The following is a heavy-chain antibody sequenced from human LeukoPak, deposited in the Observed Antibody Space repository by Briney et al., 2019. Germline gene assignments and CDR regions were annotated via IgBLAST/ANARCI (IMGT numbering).Heavy chain of an antibody. CDR1: GFTFSSYA. V-gene: IGHV3-30-3*01. CDR3: ARGAPERISSSTNYYFDY. D-gene: IGHD6-6*01. Sequence: SLRLSCAASGFTFSSYAMYWVRQAPGKGLEWVAVISYDGNNKYYANSVKGRFTISRDDSKNTLSLRMNSLRAEDTAVYYCARGAPERISSSTNYYFDYWGQGTLVTVSS. CDR2: ISYDGNNK. J-gene: IGHJ4*02.